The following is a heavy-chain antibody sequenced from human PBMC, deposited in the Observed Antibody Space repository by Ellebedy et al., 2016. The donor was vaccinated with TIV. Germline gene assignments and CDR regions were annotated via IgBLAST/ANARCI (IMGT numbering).Heavy chain of an antibody. CDR2: IGTAGDT. Sequence: GESLKISCAASGFTLTNYDMHWVRQATGKGLEWVSAIGTAGDTYYAGSVKGRFTISRENAKNSLYLQMNSLRAGDTAVYYCARATSGFDFWGQGALVTV. J-gene: IGHJ4*02. CDR3: ARATSGFDF. CDR1: GFTLTNYD. V-gene: IGHV3-13*01. D-gene: IGHD3-10*01.